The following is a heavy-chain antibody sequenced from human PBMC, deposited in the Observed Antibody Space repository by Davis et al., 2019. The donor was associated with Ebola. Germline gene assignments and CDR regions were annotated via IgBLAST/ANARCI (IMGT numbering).Heavy chain of an antibody. CDR2: IRSKANSYAT. D-gene: IGHD6-13*01. CDR1: GFTFSGSA. V-gene: IGHV3-73*01. CDR3: AKGNVQEQLVLSYFDY. Sequence: GGSLRLSCAASGFTFSGSAMHWVRQASGKGLEWVGRIRSKANSYATAYAASVKGRFTISRDDSKNTAYLQMNSLKTEDTAVYYCAKGNVQEQLVLSYFDYWGQGTLVTVSS. J-gene: IGHJ4*02.